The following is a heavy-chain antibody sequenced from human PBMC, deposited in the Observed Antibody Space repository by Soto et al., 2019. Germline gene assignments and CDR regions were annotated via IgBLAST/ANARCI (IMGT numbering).Heavy chain of an antibody. J-gene: IGHJ2*01. CDR2: ISSSSSYI. CDR3: AIRDRPAVSAFLLNRSSDL. Sequence: QAKGKGLEWVSSISSSSSYIYYADSVKGRFTISRDNAKNSLYLQMNSLRAEDTVVSYYAIRDRPAVSAFLLNRSSDL. D-gene: IGHD2-15*01. V-gene: IGHV3-21*01.